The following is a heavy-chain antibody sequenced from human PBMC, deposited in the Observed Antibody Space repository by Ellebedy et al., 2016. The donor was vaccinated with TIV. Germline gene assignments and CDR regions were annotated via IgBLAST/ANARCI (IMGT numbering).Heavy chain of an antibody. CDR2: INHSGST. V-gene: IGHV4-34*01. CDR1: GGSFSGYY. CDR3: ARGPRIAAAGLGYFQH. D-gene: IGHD6-13*01. J-gene: IGHJ1*01. Sequence: SQTLSLTCAVYGGSFSGYYWSWIRQPPGKGLEWIGEINHSGSTNYNPSLKSRVTISVDTSKNQSSLKLSSVTAADTAVYYCARGPRIAAAGLGYFQHWGQGTLVTVSS.